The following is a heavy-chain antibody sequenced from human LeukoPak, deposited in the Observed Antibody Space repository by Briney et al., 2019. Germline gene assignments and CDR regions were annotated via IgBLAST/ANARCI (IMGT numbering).Heavy chain of an antibody. CDR3: ARELLNAPTPGAY. Sequence: PSETLSLTCAVSIDSTNGNYWSWVRQSPGKGLEWIGEVHRSESTNYKPSLKRRVTISIDRSKDQISLDLTSVTAADTAVYYCARELLNAPTPGAYWGQGILVTVSS. CDR1: IDSTNGNY. D-gene: IGHD2-21*01. CDR2: VHRSEST. V-gene: IGHV4-4*02. J-gene: IGHJ4*02.